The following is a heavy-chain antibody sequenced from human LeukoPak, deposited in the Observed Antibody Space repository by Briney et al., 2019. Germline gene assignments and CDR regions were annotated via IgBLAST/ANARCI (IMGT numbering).Heavy chain of an antibody. D-gene: IGHD3-3*01. J-gene: IGHJ6*03. CDR2: ISAYNGNT. Sequence: ASVKVSCKASGYTFTSYGISWVRQAPGQGLEWMGWISAYNGNTNYAQKLQGRVTMTTDTSTSTAYMELRSLRSDDTAVYYCARDLSPLRLLEWLPMYYYYYMDVWGKGTTVTVSS. CDR1: GYTFTSYG. V-gene: IGHV1-18*01. CDR3: ARDLSPLRLLEWLPMYYYYYMDV.